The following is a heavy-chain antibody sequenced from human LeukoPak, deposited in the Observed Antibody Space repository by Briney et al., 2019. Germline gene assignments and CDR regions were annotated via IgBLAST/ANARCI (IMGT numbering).Heavy chain of an antibody. CDR2: INSNSGGT. D-gene: IGHD3-16*01. V-gene: IGHV1-2*02. CDR1: GYNFTDYY. J-gene: IGHJ4*02. Sequence: ASVKVSCKTSGYNFTDYYMHWVRQAPGQGLEWMGWINSNSGGTNSAQKFQGRVTLTRDTSIRTAYMELSRLTSDDTAVYYCARLVHSGVGEDDYWGQGTLVTVSS. CDR3: ARLVHSGVGEDDY.